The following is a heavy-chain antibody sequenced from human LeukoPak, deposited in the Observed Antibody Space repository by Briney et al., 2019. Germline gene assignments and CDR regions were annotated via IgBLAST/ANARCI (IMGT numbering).Heavy chain of an antibody. CDR3: ARERGYSYGYADY. V-gene: IGHV3-21*01. CDR1: GFTFSSYE. CDR2: ISSSSSYM. D-gene: IGHD5-18*01. Sequence: GGSLRLSCAASGFTFSSYEMNWVRQAPGKGLEWVSSISSSSSYMYYADSVKGRFTISRDNAKNSLYLQMNSLRAEDTAVYYCARERGYSYGYADYWGQGTLVTVSS. J-gene: IGHJ4*02.